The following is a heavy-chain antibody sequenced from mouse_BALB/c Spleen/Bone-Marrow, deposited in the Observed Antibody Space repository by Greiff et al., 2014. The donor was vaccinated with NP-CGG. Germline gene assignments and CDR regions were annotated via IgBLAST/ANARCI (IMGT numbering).Heavy chain of an antibody. Sequence: EVKLQESGAELVKPGASVKLSCTASGFNIKDTYMHWVKQRPEQGLEWIGRIDPANDNTKYDPKFQGKATITADTSSNTAYLQLSSLTSEDTAVYYCAIYYYGSSGFAYWGQGTLVTVSA. D-gene: IGHD1-1*01. CDR3: AIYYYGSSGFAY. J-gene: IGHJ3*01. V-gene: IGHV14-3*02. CDR2: IDPANDNT. CDR1: GFNIKDTY.